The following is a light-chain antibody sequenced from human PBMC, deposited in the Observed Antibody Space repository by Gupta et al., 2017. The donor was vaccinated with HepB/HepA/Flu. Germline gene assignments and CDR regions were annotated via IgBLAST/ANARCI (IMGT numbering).Light chain of an antibody. J-gene: IGKJ1*01. CDR3: QQDTDSPCT. CDR1: QTISINF. Sequence: EVLLTQSPGTLSLSPGERGTLSCRASQTISINFLVWEQQKPGQAPRLIFYATSRANGVPDRFSGSGSGTEFTLTIDRREPEDVAVYYCQQDTDSPCTFGQGTKVEIK. V-gene: IGKV3-20*01. CDR2: ATS.